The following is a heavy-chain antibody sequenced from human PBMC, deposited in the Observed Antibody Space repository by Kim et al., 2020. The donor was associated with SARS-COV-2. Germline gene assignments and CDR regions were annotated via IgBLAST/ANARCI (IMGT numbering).Heavy chain of an antibody. CDR3: ARGLCGKNIYNYYYMDA. CDR2: IIPILGIA. Sequence: SVRVSCKASGGTFSSYAISWVRQAPGQGLEWMGRIIPILGIANYAQKFQGRVTITADKSTSTAYMELSSLRSEDTAVYYCARGLCGKNIYNYYYMDAWG. V-gene: IGHV1-69*04. CDR1: GGTFSSYA. J-gene: IGHJ6*03.